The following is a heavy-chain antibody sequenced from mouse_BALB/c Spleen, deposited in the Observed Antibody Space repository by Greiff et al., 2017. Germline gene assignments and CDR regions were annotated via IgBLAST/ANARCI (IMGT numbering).Heavy chain of an antibody. Sequence: QVQLQQPGAELVRPGASVKLSCKASGYTFTSYWINWVKQRPGQGLEWIGNIYPSDSYTNYNQKFKDKATLTVDKSSSTAYMQLSSPTSEDSAVYYCTRYGIYYDYWGQGTTLTVSS. V-gene: IGHV1-69*02. J-gene: IGHJ2*01. CDR1: GYTFTSYW. CDR3: TRYGIYYDY. D-gene: IGHD1-1*02. CDR2: IYPSDSYT.